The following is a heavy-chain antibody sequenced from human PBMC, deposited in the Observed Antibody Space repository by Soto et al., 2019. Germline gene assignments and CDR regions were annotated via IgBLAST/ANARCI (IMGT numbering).Heavy chain of an antibody. J-gene: IGHJ2*01. CDR1: GGSISSGGYS. CDR2: IYHSGST. CDR3: ARDPGL. Sequence: QLQLQESGSGLVKPSQTLSLTCAVSGGSISSGGYSWSWIRQPAGKGLEWIGYIYHSGSTYYNPCLKSRVTTSVDRARNQFSLKLSSVTAEDTAVYYCARDPGLWGRGTLVTVSS. V-gene: IGHV4-30-2*01.